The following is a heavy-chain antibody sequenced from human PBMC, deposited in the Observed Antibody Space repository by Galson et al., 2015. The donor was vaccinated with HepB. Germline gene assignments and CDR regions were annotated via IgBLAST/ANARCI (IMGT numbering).Heavy chain of an antibody. V-gene: IGHV3-21*04. D-gene: IGHD2-21*02. Sequence: SLRLSCAASGFTFSSYSMNWVRQAPGKGLEWVSSISSSSSYIFYADSLKGRFTISRDNAKNSLYLQMNTLRAEDTAVYFCAKDRLAYCSGDCYRYFHHWGQGTLVTVSS. CDR2: ISSSSSYI. J-gene: IGHJ1*01. CDR3: AKDRLAYCSGDCYRYFHH. CDR1: GFTFSSYS.